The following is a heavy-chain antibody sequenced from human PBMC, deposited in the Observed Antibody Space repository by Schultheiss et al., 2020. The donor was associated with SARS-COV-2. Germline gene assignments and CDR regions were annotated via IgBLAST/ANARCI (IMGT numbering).Heavy chain of an antibody. CDR1: GYTFTSYD. J-gene: IGHJ6*03. CDR2: MNPNSGNT. V-gene: IGHV1-8*01. Sequence: ASVKVSCKASGYTFTSYDINWVRQATGQGLEWMGWMNPNSGNTGYAQKFQGRVTMTRNTSISTAYMELSSLRSEDTAVYYCARDGHYDFWSGTDYYYYYMDVWGKGTTVTVSS. CDR3: ARDGHYDFWSGTDYYYYYMDV. D-gene: IGHD3-3*01.